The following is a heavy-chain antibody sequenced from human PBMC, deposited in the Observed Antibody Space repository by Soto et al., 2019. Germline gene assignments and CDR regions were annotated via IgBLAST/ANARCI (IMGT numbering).Heavy chain of an antibody. CDR2: IWNDGSNE. CDR3: VRDADDSGYAFDI. D-gene: IGHD1-1*01. Sequence: QLVESGGGVVQPGRSLRLSCAASGFTFSRDAMHWVRQAPGKGLEWVAFIWNDGSNEYYADSVKGRAIISRDNSENTVYLQMNSLRGEDTAVYFCVRDADDSGYAFDIWGQATMVTVSS. J-gene: IGHJ3*02. CDR1: GFTFSRDA. V-gene: IGHV3-33*01.